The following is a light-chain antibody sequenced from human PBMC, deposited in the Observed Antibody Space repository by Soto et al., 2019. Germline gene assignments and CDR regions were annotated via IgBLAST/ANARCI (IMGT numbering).Light chain of an antibody. J-gene: IGKJ4*01. CDR3: QQYDKQPVT. Sequence: DVQMTQSPSSVSASVGDRVTITCQASQDISNFLNWYHQAPGKAPQLLIYDVSNLQPGVASRFSGSGSGTDFTFTISTLQPEDIGTFYCQQYDKQPVTFGGGTKVEIK. CDR1: QDISNF. CDR2: DVS. V-gene: IGKV1-33*01.